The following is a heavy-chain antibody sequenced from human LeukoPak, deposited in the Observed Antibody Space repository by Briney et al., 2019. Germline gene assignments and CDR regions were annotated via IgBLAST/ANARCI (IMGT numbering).Heavy chain of an antibody. CDR2: IYYSGST. CDR1: GGSVSSGSYY. Sequence: PSETPSLTCTVSGGSVSSGSYYWSWIRQPPGKGLEWIGYIYYSGSTNYNPSLKSRVTISVDTSKNQFSLKLSSVTAADTAVYYCARRSTATNWFDPWGEGTLVTVSS. J-gene: IGHJ5*02. V-gene: IGHV4-61*01. CDR3: ARRSTATNWFDP. D-gene: IGHD4-11*01.